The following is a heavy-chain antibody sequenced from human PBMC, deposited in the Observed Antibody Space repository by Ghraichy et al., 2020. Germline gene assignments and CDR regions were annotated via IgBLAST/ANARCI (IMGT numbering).Heavy chain of an antibody. CDR3: ARAFSSGWSPFDY. V-gene: IGHV3-11*06. CDR1: GFTFSDYY. J-gene: IGHJ4*02. Sequence: GSLRLSCAASGFTFSDYYMSWIRQAPGKGLEWVSYISSSSSYTNYADSVKGRFTISRDNAKNSLYLQMNSLRAEDTAVYYCARAFSSGWSPFDYWGQGTLVTVSS. D-gene: IGHD6-19*01. CDR2: ISSSSSYT.